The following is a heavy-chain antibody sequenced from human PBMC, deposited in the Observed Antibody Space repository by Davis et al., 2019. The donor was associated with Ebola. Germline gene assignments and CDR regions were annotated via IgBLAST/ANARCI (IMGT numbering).Heavy chain of an antibody. CDR3: ARDVGLLGDY. CDR1: GGTFSSYA. J-gene: IGHJ4*02. V-gene: IGHV1-69*13. Sequence: AASVKVSCKASGGTFSSYAISWVRQAPGQGLEWMGGIIPIFGTANYAQKFQGRVTITADESTSTAYMELSSLRSEDTAVYYCARDVGLLGDYWGQGTLVTVSS. CDR2: IIPIFGTA. D-gene: IGHD2-15*01.